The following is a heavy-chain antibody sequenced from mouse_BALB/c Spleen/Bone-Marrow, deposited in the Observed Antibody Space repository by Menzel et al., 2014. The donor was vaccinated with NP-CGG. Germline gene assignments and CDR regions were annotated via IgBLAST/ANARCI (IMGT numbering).Heavy chain of an antibody. V-gene: IGHV4-1*02. Sequence: EVKLVESGGGLVQPGGSLKLSCAASGFDFSRYWMSWVRQAPGKGLHWIGEINPESNTINYTPSLKDKFIISRDNAKNTLYLRMSKVRSEDTALYCCAGLGYYGWFAYWGQGTLVTVSA. CDR2: INPESNTI. CDR3: AGLGYYGWFAY. J-gene: IGHJ3*01. CDR1: GFDFSRYW. D-gene: IGHD2-3*01.